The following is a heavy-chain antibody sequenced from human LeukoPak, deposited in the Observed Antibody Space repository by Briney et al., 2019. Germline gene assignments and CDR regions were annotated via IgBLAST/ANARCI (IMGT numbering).Heavy chain of an antibody. CDR2: ISGSGGST. V-gene: IGHV3-23*01. CDR1: GFTFSSYA. Sequence: GGSLRLSCAASGFTFSSYAMSWVRQAPGKGLEWVLSISGSGGSTYYADSVKGRFTISRDNSKNTLYLQMNSLRAEDTAVYYCAKGSHITMIVVDTHGVAFDIWGQGTMVTVSS. D-gene: IGHD3-22*01. J-gene: IGHJ3*02. CDR3: AKGSHITMIVVDTHGVAFDI.